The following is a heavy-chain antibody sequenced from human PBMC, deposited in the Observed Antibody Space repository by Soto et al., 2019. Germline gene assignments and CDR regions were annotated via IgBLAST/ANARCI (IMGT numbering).Heavy chain of an antibody. CDR3: ARTSRFDY. J-gene: IGHJ4*02. CDR2: INHSGST. Sequence: QVQLQQWGAGLLKPSETLSLTCAVYGGSFSGYYWSWIRQPPGKGLEWIGEINHSGSTNYNPTLKRRVTLSGDTSKNQFSLKLSSVTAADTAVYYCARTSRFDYWGQGTLVTVSS. D-gene: IGHD6-6*01. CDR1: GGSFSGYY. V-gene: IGHV4-34*02.